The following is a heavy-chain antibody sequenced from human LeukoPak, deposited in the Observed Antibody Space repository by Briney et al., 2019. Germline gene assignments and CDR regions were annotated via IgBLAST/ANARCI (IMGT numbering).Heavy chain of an antibody. V-gene: IGHV3-11*06. CDR2: ISSSSSYT. Sequence: GGSLRPSCAASGFTFSDYYMSWIRQAPGKGLEWVSYISSSSSYTNYADSVKGRFTISRDNAKNSLCLQMNSLRAEDTAVYYCARSYYYESSGYQNWGQGTLVTVSS. D-gene: IGHD3-22*01. CDR3: ARSYYYESSGYQN. CDR1: GFTFSDYY. J-gene: IGHJ4*02.